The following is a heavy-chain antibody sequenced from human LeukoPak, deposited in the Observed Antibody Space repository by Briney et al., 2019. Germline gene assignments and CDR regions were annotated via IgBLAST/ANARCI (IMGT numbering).Heavy chain of an antibody. D-gene: IGHD6-13*01. J-gene: IGHJ4*02. Sequence: GGSLRLSCVVSGLTIDAHWMAWVRQAPGKGLEWVANIYQDGREKYYAVSVKGRFTISRDNAKNSLFLQMDSLRAEDTAVYYCAGERPSSSWYDYWGQGTLVTVSS. V-gene: IGHV3-7*01. CDR1: GLTIDAHW. CDR2: IYQDGREK. CDR3: AGERPSSSWYDY.